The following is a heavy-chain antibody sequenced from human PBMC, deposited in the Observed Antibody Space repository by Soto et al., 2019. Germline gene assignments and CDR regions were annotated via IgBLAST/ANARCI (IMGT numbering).Heavy chain of an antibody. CDR3: ARPMYFYGSGSYPWFDP. J-gene: IGHJ5*02. CDR1: GGPISGSVYY. CDR2: IYFDGST. D-gene: IGHD3-10*01. Sequence: PSETLSLTCTVSGGPISGSVYYWGWIRQPPGKGLEYIGSIYFDGSTYYNPSLKSRVTISVDTSKNQFSLKLNSMTAADTAVYYCARPMYFYGSGSYPWFDPWGQGTLVTSPQ. V-gene: IGHV4-39*01.